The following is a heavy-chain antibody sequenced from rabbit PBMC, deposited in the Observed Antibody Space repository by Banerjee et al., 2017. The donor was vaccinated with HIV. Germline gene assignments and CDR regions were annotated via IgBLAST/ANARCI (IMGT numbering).Heavy chain of an antibody. CDR2: INTGSGNT. Sequence: TLTCTASGFSLSSYVMSWVRQAPGKGLEWIGYINTGSGNTAYASWAKGRFTITKTSSTTVTLQMTSLTAADTATYFCARGVYLSNQNLWGPGTLVTVS. CDR3: ARGVYLSNQNL. D-gene: IGHD1-1*01. V-gene: IGHV1S40*01. J-gene: IGHJ4*01. CDR1: GFSLSSYV.